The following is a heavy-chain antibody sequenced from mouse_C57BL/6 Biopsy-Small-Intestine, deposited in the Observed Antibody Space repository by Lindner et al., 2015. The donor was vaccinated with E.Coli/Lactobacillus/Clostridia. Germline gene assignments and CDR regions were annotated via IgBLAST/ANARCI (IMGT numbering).Heavy chain of an antibody. CDR3: ATESLGSGYFDS. CDR1: GYTLSNYA. CDR2: INTNTGDP. Sequence: VKVSCKVPGYTLSNYAFHWVRQAPGQGPEWMGWINTNTGDPDYAQGFTGRFVFSLDTSVSTTYLQINSLKAEDTAVYFCATESLGSGYFDSCGQGTLVTVSS. V-gene: IGHV9-3*02. J-gene: IGHJ2*01. D-gene: IGHD4-1*01.